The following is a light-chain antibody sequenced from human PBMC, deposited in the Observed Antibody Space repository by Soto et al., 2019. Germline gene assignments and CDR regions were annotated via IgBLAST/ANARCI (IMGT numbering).Light chain of an antibody. CDR3: HQYYSYPL. V-gene: IGKV1-8*01. CDR2: AAS. Sequence: AIRVTQTPSSLSASTGDRVTITCRASQGISSYLAWYQQKPGKAPKLLIYAASTLQSGVPSRFSGSGSGTDFTLTISCLQSDDFATYSCHQYYSYPLFGQGTKAAIK. J-gene: IGKJ1*01. CDR1: QGISSY.